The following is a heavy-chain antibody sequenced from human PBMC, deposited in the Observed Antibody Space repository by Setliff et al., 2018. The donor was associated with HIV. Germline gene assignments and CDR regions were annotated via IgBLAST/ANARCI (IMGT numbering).Heavy chain of an antibody. CDR2: MYEGDST. CDR1: GGSISSGRYS. Sequence: PSETLSLTCAVSGGSISSGRYSWSWIRQPPGKGLEWIGYMYEGDSTNYNPSLKSRATISVDMSKNQFSLRLTSVTAADTAVYYCARAPPGIQNDAFDVWGQGTMVTVSS. J-gene: IGHJ3*01. V-gene: IGHV4-30-2*01. CDR3: ARAPPGIQNDAFDV.